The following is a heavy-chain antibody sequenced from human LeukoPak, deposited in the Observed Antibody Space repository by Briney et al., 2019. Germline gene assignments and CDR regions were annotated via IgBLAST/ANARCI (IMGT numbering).Heavy chain of an antibody. CDR3: AKDGAGTSPDY. Sequence: SGGSLRLSCAASGFTFSSYSMNWVRQAPGKGLEWVSFIQSGGSDKRYADSVKGRLTISGDNSKNTVYLQMNSLRADDTAVYYCAKDGAGTSPDYWGQGTLVTVSS. CDR1: GFTFSSYS. CDR2: IQSGGSDK. V-gene: IGHV3-30*02. J-gene: IGHJ4*02. D-gene: IGHD6-19*01.